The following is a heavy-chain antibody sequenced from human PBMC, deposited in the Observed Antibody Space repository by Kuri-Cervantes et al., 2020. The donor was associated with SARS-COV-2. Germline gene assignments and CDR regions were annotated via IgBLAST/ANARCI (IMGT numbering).Heavy chain of an antibody. V-gene: IGHV3-48*01. J-gene: IGHJ5*02. CDR1: AFTFSSCH. CDR3: ARDLAAVAGGGWFDP. D-gene: IGHD6-19*01. CDR2: ISSSTSTK. Sequence: GESLKISCAGSAFTFSSCHMCWVRQAPGRGLEWVSHISSSTSTKYYAGSVKGRFTICRENAKNSLYLQMNSLRAEDTAVYYCARDLAAVAGGGWFDPWGQGTLVTVSS.